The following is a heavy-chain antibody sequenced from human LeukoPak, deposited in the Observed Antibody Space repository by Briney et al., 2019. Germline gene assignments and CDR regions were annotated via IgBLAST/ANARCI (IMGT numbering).Heavy chain of an antibody. J-gene: IGHJ4*02. CDR2: ISSSSSYI. CDR3: ASLSGVTATYFDY. CDR1: GFTFSSYS. V-gene: IGHV3-21*01. D-gene: IGHD2-21*02. Sequence: PGGSLRLSCAASGFTFSSYSMNWVRQAPGKGLEWVSSISSSSSYIYYADSVKGRFTISRDNAKNSLYLQMNSLRAEDTAVYYCASLSGVTATYFDYWGQGTLVTVSS.